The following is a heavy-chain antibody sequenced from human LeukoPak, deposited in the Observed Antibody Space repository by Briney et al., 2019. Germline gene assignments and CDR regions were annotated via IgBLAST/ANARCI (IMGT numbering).Heavy chain of an antibody. Sequence: GGSLRLSCAASGFTFSSYWMSWVRQAPGKGLEWVANIKQDGSEKYYVDSVKGRFTISRDNAKNSLYLQMNSLRAEDTAVYYCARDNIVVVPATMTMGYYHYGMDVWGKGTTVTVSS. CDR1: GFTFSSYW. CDR3: ARDNIVVVPATMTMGYYHYGMDV. CDR2: IKQDGSEK. D-gene: IGHD2-2*01. J-gene: IGHJ6*04. V-gene: IGHV3-7*03.